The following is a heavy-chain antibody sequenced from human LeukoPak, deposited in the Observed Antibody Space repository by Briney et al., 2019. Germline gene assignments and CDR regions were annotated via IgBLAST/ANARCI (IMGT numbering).Heavy chain of an antibody. Sequence: PSQTLSLTCTVSGDSISSGSSYWGWVRQPAGKGLEWIARIFPGGTTYFNTSLKSRAAISVNSSKNRFSLTLSSVTATDTAVYYCARDPGFMVRGSRRGYDDYYYYMDVWGKGTTVTISS. CDR3: ARDPGFMVRGSRRGYDDYYYYMDV. CDR1: GDSISSGSSY. J-gene: IGHJ6*03. V-gene: IGHV4-61*02. CDR2: IFPGGTT. D-gene: IGHD3-10*01.